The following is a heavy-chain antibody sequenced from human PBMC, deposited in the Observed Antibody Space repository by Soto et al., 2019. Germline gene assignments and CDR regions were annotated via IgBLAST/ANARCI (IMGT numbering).Heavy chain of an antibody. CDR2: VFYSGST. CDR3: ARVPLPSGAVADVYYFDY. V-gene: IGHV4-61*01. J-gene: IGHJ4*02. Sequence: PSETLSLTCTVSGGSVRSGRYCWSWIRQPPGKGLEWIGYVFYSGSTRYNPSLNSRVTISVDTSKNQFSLKLTSVTAADTAMYYCARVPLPSGAVADVYYFDYWGQGTLVTVSS. D-gene: IGHD6-19*01. CDR1: GGSVRSGRYC.